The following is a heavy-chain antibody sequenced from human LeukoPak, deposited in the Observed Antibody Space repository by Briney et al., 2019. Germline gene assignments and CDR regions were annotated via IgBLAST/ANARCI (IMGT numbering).Heavy chain of an antibody. D-gene: IGHD6-19*01. Sequence: GASVKVSCKASGYTFTSYGISWVRQAPGQGLEWMGWISAYNGNTNYAQKLQGRVIMTTDTSTSTAYMELRSLRSDDTAVYYCARVMAGYSSGWYYFDYWGQGTLVTVSS. J-gene: IGHJ4*02. CDR1: GYTFTSYG. V-gene: IGHV1-18*01. CDR2: ISAYNGNT. CDR3: ARVMAGYSSGWYYFDY.